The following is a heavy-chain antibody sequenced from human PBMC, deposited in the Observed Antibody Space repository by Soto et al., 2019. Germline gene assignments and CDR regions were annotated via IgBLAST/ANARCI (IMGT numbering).Heavy chain of an antibody. D-gene: IGHD5-12*01. CDR3: ARESATGAFYAGMDV. Sequence: GGSLRLSCAASGFTFSSYAMHWVRQAPGKGLEWVAVISYDGSNKYYADSVKGRFTISRDNSKNTLYLQMNSLRAEDTAVYYCARESATGAFYAGMDVWGQGTTVTVSS. V-gene: IGHV3-30-3*01. CDR1: GFTFSSYA. J-gene: IGHJ6*02. CDR2: ISYDGSNK.